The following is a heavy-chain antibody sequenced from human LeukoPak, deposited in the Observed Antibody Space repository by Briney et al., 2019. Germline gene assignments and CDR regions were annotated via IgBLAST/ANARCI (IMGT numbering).Heavy chain of an antibody. CDR2: INPNSGGT. D-gene: IGHD2-15*01. V-gene: IGHV1-2*02. CDR1: GYTFTGYY. Sequence: GASVKVSCKASGYTFTGYYMHWVRQAPGQGLEWMGWINPNSGGTNYAQKFQGRVTMTRDTSISTAYMELSRLRSDDTAVYYCATMKVGYCSGGSCYAKPPDYWGQGTLVTVSS. CDR3: ATMKVGYCSGGSCYAKPPDY. J-gene: IGHJ4*02.